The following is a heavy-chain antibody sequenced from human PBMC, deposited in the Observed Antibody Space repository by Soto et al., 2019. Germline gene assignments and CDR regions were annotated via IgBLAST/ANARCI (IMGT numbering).Heavy chain of an antibody. CDR3: ARDGAVAGIFRGRYYYYYYMDV. CDR2: ISSSSSYI. J-gene: IGHJ6*03. D-gene: IGHD6-19*01. CDR1: GVTFSSYS. Sequence: EVQLVESGGGLVKPGGSLRLSCAASGVTFSSYSMNWVRQAPGKGLEWVSSISSSSSYIYYADSVKGRFTISRDNAKNSLYLQMNRLRAEDTAVYYCARDGAVAGIFRGRYYYYYYMDVWGKGTTATVSS. V-gene: IGHV3-21*01.